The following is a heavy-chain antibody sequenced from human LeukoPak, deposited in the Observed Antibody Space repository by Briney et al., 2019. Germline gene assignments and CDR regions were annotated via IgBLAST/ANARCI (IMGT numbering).Heavy chain of an antibody. J-gene: IGHJ4*02. Sequence: SETLSLTCADSGGSISSSLWWTWVRQPPGKGLEWIGEIYHDGTTNYKSSLKSRATISVDKSKNQFSLKLNSVTAADTAVYYCARRITGTLAPIDYWGQGTLVTVSS. CDR3: ARRITGTLAPIDY. V-gene: IGHV4-4*02. D-gene: IGHD1-20*01. CDR1: GGSISSSLW. CDR2: IYHDGTT.